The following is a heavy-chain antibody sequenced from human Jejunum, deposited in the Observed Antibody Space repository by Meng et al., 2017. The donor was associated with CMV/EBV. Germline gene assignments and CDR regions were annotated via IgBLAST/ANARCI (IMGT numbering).Heavy chain of an antibody. CDR3: GDPPADY. CDR2: IFHSGAT. CDR1: GGSLIGTNW. V-gene: IGHV4-4*02. J-gene: IGHJ4*02. Sequence: QVQLQESGPGLVRPSETLSLTCVVSGGSLIGTNWWNWVRQSPGGGLEWIGDIFHSGATNYNPSLKSRVTISIDNSKNQFSLKLTSVTAADTAVYFCGDPPADYWGQGVLVTVSS.